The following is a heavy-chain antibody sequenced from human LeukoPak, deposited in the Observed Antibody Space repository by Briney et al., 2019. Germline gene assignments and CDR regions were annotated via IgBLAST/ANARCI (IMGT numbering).Heavy chain of an antibody. J-gene: IGHJ4*02. Sequence: SETLSLTCTVSGGLISDRNYYWGWIRQPPGKGLEWIGSIFYSGTNYYNPSLKTRVTMSEDMSQNQFFLKLSSVTAADTAVYYCARRVNSSGWYFVYWGQGILVTVSS. CDR1: GGLISDRNYY. CDR3: ARRVNSSGWYFVY. V-gene: IGHV4-39*01. CDR2: IFYSGTN. D-gene: IGHD3-22*01.